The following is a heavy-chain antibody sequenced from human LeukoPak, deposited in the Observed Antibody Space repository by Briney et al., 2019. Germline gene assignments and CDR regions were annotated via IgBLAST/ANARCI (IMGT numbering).Heavy chain of an antibody. D-gene: IGHD3-10*01. J-gene: IGHJ2*01. Sequence: GGSLRLSCTASGFTFSNYGMHWVRPAPGKGLDWVAIISDDGSNKYYADSVQGRVTISRDNSKNTLYLQVSSLRDEDTAVYYCAKDSGVIAGHWYFDLWGRGTLVSVSS. CDR2: ISDDGSNK. V-gene: IGHV3-30*18. CDR1: GFTFSNYG. CDR3: AKDSGVIAGHWYFDL.